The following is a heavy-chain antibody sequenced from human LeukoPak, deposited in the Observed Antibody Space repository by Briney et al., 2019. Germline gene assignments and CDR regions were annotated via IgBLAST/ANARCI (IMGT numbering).Heavy chain of an antibody. J-gene: IGHJ4*02. Sequence: ASVKVSCKASGYTFSNYDINWVRQAAGQGLEWMGWMNPNSGNTGYAQTFQGRVTMTRNTSISTAYMELSSLRSEDTAVYYCARGHVLASCSGGSCYSGHDYWGQGTLVTVSS. CDR1: GYTFSNYD. D-gene: IGHD2-15*01. V-gene: IGHV1-8*01. CDR2: MNPNSGNT. CDR3: ARGHVLASCSGGSCYSGHDY.